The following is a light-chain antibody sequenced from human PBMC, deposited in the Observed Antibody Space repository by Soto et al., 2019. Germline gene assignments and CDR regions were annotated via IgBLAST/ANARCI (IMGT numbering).Light chain of an antibody. CDR1: QGVSTW. V-gene: IGKV1-12*02. Sequence: DIQMTQSPSSVSASVGDRVTLTCRASQGVSTWLAWFQQRPGKAPKLLIYSGSTLQPGVPSRFSGSGSGTDFILTISSLQPEDVAIYYCQQTNSFPFTFGGGNRVEIK. J-gene: IGKJ4*02. CDR3: QQTNSFPFT. CDR2: SGS.